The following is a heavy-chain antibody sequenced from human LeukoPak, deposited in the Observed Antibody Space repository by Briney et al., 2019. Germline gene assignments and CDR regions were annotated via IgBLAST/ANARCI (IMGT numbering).Heavy chain of an antibody. J-gene: IGHJ6*03. Sequence: SETLSLTCTVSGDSISTSNSYWGWIRQPPGKGLEWIGSIYYSGNTYYNASLKSRVTISVDTSKNQFSLKLSSVTAADTAVYYCARNIAVAGRGDYMDVWGKGTTVTISS. CDR3: ARNIAVAGRGDYMDV. CDR2: IYYSGNT. D-gene: IGHD6-19*01. V-gene: IGHV4-39*01. CDR1: GDSISTSNSY.